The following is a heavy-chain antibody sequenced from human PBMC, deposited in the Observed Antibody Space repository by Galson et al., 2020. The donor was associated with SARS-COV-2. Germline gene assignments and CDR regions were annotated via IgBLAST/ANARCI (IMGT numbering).Heavy chain of an antibody. D-gene: IGHD3-9*01. CDR3: ARHYDILTGYPEYYFDY. CDR1: GGSISSSSYY. CDR2: IYYSGST. V-gene: IGHV4-39*01. Sequence: SETLCLTCTVSGGSISSSSYYWGWIRQPPGKGLEWIGSIYYSGSTYYNPSLKSRVTISVDTSKNQFSLKLSSVTAADTAVYYCARHYDILTGYPEYYFDYWGQGTLVTVSS. J-gene: IGHJ4*02.